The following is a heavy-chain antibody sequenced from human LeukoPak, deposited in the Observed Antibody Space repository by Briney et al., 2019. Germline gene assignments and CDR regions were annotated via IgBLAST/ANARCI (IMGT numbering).Heavy chain of an antibody. J-gene: IGHJ4*02. CDR3: VSGGRAYSQNGYFDY. Sequence: PGGSLRLSCAASGFTFSSHSMTWVRQAPGKGLEWVSGIYSGGSTYYADSVKGRFTISRDNSKNTLYLQMNSLRAEDTAVYFCVSGGRAYSQNGYFDYWGQGTLVTVSS. D-gene: IGHD5-18*01. CDR2: IYSGGST. V-gene: IGHV3-66*01. CDR1: GFTFSSHS.